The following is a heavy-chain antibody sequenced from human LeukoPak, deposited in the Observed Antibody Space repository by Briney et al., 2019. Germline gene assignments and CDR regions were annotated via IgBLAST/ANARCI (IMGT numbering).Heavy chain of an antibody. Sequence: GGSLRLSCAASGFTFSSYAMSWVRQAPGKGLEWVSAISGSGGSTYYADSVKGRFTISRDNSKNTLYLQMNSLRAEDTAVYYCAKGEPRAAVAGNPFDYWGQGTLVTVSS. CDR1: GFTFSSYA. J-gene: IGHJ4*02. CDR2: ISGSGGST. V-gene: IGHV3-23*01. D-gene: IGHD6-19*01. CDR3: AKGEPRAAVAGNPFDY.